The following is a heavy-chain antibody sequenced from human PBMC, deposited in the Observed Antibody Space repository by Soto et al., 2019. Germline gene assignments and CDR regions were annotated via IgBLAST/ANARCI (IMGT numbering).Heavy chain of an antibody. V-gene: IGHV1-3*01. D-gene: IGHD5-12*01. CDR2: INAGNGNT. CDR3: ARVGRWLQLREAYAFDI. Sequence: QVQLVQSGAEVKKPGASVKVSCKASGYTFTSYAMHWVRQAPGQRLEWMGWINAGNGNTKYSQKFQGRVTITRDTSASTAYMELSSLRSEDTAVYYCARVGRWLQLREAYAFDIWGQGTMVTVSS. J-gene: IGHJ3*02. CDR1: GYTFTSYA.